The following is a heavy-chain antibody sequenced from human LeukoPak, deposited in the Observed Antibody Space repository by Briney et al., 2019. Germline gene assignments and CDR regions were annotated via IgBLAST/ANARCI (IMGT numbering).Heavy chain of an antibody. J-gene: IGHJ4*02. Sequence: GGSLRLSCAASGFTFSSYAMHWVRQAPGKGLEWVAVISYDGSNKCYADSVKGRFTISRDNSKNTLYLQMNSLRAEDTAVYYCARVHGESELISVGFDYWRQGTLVTVSS. D-gene: IGHD1-26*01. CDR1: GFTFSSYA. CDR2: ISYDGSNK. CDR3: ARVHGESELISVGFDY. V-gene: IGHV3-30-3*01.